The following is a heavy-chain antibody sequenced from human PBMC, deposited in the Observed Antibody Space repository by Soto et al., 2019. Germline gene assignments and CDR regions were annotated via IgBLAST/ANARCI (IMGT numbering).Heavy chain of an antibody. D-gene: IGHD3-3*02. CDR3: ATWPISLRTQRVDYYFDY. CDR1: GFTFSDYE. J-gene: IGHJ4*02. V-gene: IGHV3-48*03. CDR2: ISSSGSTI. Sequence: PGGSMRLSCTASGFTFSDYEMNWFRQAPAKGLEWVSYISSSGSTIYYADSVKGRFTISRDNAKNSLYLQMNSLRAEDTAVYYCATWPISLRTQRVDYYFDYWGQGT.